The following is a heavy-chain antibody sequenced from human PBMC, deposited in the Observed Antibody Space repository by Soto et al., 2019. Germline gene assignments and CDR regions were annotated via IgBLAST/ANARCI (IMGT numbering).Heavy chain of an antibody. J-gene: IGHJ6*02. V-gene: IGHV4-30-2*01. Sequence: SETLSLTCAASGGSISSGGYSWSCIRQPPGKGLEWIGYISHSGTTSYNPSLKSGVSISVDTSKNQFSLKLSSVTAADTAVYYCARGGAAAGNYHYYYGMDVWGQGTTVTVSS. CDR3: ARGGAAAGNYHYYYGMDV. D-gene: IGHD6-13*01. CDR2: ISHSGTT. CDR1: GGSISSGGYS.